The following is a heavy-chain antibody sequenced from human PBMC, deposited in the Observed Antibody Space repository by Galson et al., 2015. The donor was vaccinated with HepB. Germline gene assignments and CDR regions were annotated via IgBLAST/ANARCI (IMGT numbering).Heavy chain of an antibody. D-gene: IGHD6-13*01. CDR2: IYYSGST. Sequence: ETLSLTCTVSGGSMNNYYWNWIRQPPGKGLEWIGCIYYSGSTNYNPSLKSRVTISVDTTKNQFSLKLSSVTAADTAVYYCARGSKRFFYYGLDVWGQGTTVTVSS. J-gene: IGHJ6*02. V-gene: IGHV4-59*01. CDR3: ARGSKRFFYYGLDV. CDR1: GGSMNNYY.